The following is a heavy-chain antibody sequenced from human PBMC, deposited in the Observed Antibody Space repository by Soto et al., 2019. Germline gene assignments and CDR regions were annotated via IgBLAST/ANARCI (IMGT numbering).Heavy chain of an antibody. V-gene: IGHV3-30-3*01. CDR1: GFTFSSYA. Sequence: GGSLRLSCAASGFTFSSYAMHWVRQAPGKGLEWVAVISYDGSNKYYADSVKGRFTISRDNSKNTLYLQMNSLRAEDTAVYYWARDFSSGWNDYYYGMDVWGQGTTVTVSS. J-gene: IGHJ6*02. CDR2: ISYDGSNK. CDR3: ARDFSSGWNDYYYGMDV. D-gene: IGHD6-19*01.